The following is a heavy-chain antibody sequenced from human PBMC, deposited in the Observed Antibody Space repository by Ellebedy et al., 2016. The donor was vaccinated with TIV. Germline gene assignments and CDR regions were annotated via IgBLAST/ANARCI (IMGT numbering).Heavy chain of an antibody. D-gene: IGHD3-10*01. CDR3: ARGGTMVRGVITFYYYYGMDV. Sequence: AASVKVSCKASGYTFTSYYMHWVRQAPGQGLEWMGIINPSGGSTSDAQKLQGRVTMTRDTSTSTVYMELSSLRSEDTAVYYCARGGTMVRGVITFYYYYGMDVWGQGTTVTVSS. J-gene: IGHJ6*02. CDR1: GYTFTSYY. V-gene: IGHV1-46*04. CDR2: INPSGGST.